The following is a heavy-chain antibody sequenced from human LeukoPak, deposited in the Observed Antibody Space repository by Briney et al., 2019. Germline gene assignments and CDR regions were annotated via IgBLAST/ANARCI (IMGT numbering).Heavy chain of an antibody. V-gene: IGHV3-23*01. D-gene: IGHD6-13*01. Sequence: GGSLRLSCAASGFTFNSNGMSWVRQAPGKGLEWVSVISASGGSTYYADSVKGRFTISRDNSKNTLYLQMNSLRAEDTAVYYCAKDGIAAAGTPFDYWGQGTLVTVSS. CDR3: AKDGIAAAGTPFDY. CDR1: GFTFNSNG. J-gene: IGHJ4*02. CDR2: ISASGGST.